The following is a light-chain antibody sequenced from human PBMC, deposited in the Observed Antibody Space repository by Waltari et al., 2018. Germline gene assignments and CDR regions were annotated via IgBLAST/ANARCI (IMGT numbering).Light chain of an antibody. CDR2: GNN. Sequence: QSLLTQPPSASGTPGQRVTISCSGSSSNIGSYYVYWYQQLPGTAPKLLIDGNNQRPSGVPDRFSGSKAGTSGSLAISGLRSEDGADYYGAAWDDRLRGVVFGGGTKLTV. CDR3: AAWDDRLRGVV. V-gene: IGLV1-47*01. CDR1: SSNIGSYY. J-gene: IGLJ2*01.